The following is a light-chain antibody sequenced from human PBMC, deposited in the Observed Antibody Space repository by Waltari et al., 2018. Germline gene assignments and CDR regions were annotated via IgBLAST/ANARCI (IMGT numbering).Light chain of an antibody. CDR2: DVN. CDR3: CSYAGSAISM. Sequence: QPALTQPASVSGSPGQALTISCSGTTSAVGKYNLVSWYQQHPGKAPTLIIYDVNKRPSGVSNRFSGSKSGNTAFLTISGLQSADEADYYCCSYAGSAISMFGGGTKVTVL. V-gene: IGLV2-23*02. CDR1: TSAVGKYNL. J-gene: IGLJ3*02.